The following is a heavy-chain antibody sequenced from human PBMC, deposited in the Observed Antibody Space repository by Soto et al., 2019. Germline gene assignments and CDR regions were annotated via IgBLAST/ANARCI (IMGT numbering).Heavy chain of an antibody. CDR3: ARDRHYDSSGYYAD. D-gene: IGHD3-22*01. V-gene: IGHV4-31*03. CDR2: IYYSGST. J-gene: IGHJ4*02. CDR1: VGSISSVGYY. Sequence: SETLSLTCTVSVGSISSVGYYWSWIRQHPGKGLEWIGYIYYSGSTYYNPSLKSRVTISVDTSKNQFSLKLSSVTAADTAVYYCARDRHYDSSGYYADWGQGTLVTVSS.